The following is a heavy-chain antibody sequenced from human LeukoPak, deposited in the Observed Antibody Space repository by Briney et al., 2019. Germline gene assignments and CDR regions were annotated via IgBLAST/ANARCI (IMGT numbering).Heavy chain of an antibody. D-gene: IGHD2/OR15-2a*01. CDR1: GFPFSSYW. J-gene: IGHJ6*02. CDR3: VREQYYRDYYGMDV. V-gene: IGHV3-74*01. Sequence: GGSLRLSCAASGFPFSSYWMHWVRQAPGKGLVWVSRINSDGSSTTYAESVMGRFTISRDNAKNTLFLQMNSLRAEDTAVYYCVREQYYRDYYGMDVWGQGTTVTVSS. CDR2: INSDGSST.